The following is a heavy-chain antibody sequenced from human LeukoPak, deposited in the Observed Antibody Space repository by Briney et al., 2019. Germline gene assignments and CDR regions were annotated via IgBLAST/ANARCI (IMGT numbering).Heavy chain of an antibody. CDR1: VGSFSGYY. D-gene: IGHD1-14*01. CDR2: INHSGST. J-gene: IGHJ4*02. Sequence: SETLSLTCAVYVGSFSGYYWSWIRQPPGKGLEWIGEINHSGSTNYNPSLKRRVTISVHTSKNQFPLKLSSVTAADTAVYYCASDGPEPLDYWGQGTLVTVSS. V-gene: IGHV4-34*01. CDR3: ASDGPEPLDY.